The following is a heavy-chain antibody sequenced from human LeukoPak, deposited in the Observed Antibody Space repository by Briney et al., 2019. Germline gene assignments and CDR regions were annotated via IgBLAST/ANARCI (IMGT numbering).Heavy chain of an antibody. D-gene: IGHD2-2*01. CDR2: IRYDGSNK. J-gene: IGHJ6*03. CDR1: GFTFSSFG. V-gene: IGHV3-30*02. CDR3: AKEGISSTPYYMDV. Sequence: GGSLRLSCAASGFTFSSFGMHWVRQAPGKGLEWVAFIRYDGSNKYYADSVKGRFTVSRDNSKNTLYVQINSLRGDDTAVYYCAKEGISSTPYYMDVWGKGTTVTVSS.